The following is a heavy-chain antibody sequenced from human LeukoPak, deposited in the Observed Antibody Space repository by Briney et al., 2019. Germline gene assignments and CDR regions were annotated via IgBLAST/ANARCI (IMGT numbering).Heavy chain of an antibody. D-gene: IGHD6-19*01. CDR2: INPNSGGT. J-gene: IGHJ5*02. V-gene: IGHV1-2*02. CDR3: ARDVAGFGSGRGHWFDP. CDR1: GYTFTGYY. Sequence: VASVKVSCKASGYTFTGYYMHWVRQAPGQGLEWMGWINPNSGGTNYAQKFQGRVTMTRDTSISTAYMELIRLRSDDTAVYYCARDVAGFGSGRGHWFDPWGQGTLVTVSS.